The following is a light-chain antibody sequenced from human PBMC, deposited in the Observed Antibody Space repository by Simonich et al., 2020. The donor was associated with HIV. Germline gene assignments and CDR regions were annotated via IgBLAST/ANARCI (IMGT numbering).Light chain of an antibody. V-gene: IGLV3-21*03. Sequence: SYVLTPPPSVSVAPGKTARITCGGNNIGSKSVNWYQQKPGQAPVLVVYDASDRPSGIPERFSGSNSGNTATLTISRVEAGDEADYYCQVWDSSSDHWVFGGGTKLTVL. CDR1: NIGSKS. CDR2: DAS. J-gene: IGLJ3*02. CDR3: QVWDSSSDHWV.